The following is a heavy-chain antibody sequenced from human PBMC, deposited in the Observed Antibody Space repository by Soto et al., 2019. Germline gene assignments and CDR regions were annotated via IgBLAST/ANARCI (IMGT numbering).Heavy chain of an antibody. CDR2: LSGSGGST. D-gene: IGHD2-15*01. J-gene: IGHJ4*02. CDR3: AKRGLVAATPNDY. V-gene: IGHV3-23*01. Sequence: EVQLLESGGGLVQPGGSLRLSCAASGFTFSSYAMSWVRQAPGKGLEWVSALSGSGGSTYYADSVKGRFTIYRDNSKNTLYLQMNSLRAQDTAVYSCAKRGLVAATPNDYWGQGTLVTVSS. CDR1: GFTFSSYA.